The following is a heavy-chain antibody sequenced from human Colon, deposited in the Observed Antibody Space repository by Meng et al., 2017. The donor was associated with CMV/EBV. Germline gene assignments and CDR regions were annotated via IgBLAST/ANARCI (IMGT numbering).Heavy chain of an antibody. D-gene: IGHD2-2*01. V-gene: IGHV1-2*02. CDR1: GGTFSSYA. CDR2: INCNSGGT. Sequence: ASVKVSCKASGGTFSSYAISWVRQAPGQGLEWMGWINCNSGGTKYAQKFQGRVTMTRDTSIGTAYMELSRLTSDDTAVYYCARDLVVVIPDDLWGQGTLVTVSS. CDR3: ARDLVVVIPDDL. J-gene: IGHJ5*02.